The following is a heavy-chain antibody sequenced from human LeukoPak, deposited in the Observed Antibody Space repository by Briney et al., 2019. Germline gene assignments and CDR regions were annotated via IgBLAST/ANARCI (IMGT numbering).Heavy chain of an antibody. CDR2: IGDDVVST. Sequence: GGSLRLSCAASGFTFSSQAMSWVRQAPGKGLEWVSAIGDDVVSTYYAESVKGRFTISRDNSKNTLHLQMNSLRAEDTATYYCARDSPLLTVWGQGTLVTVSS. J-gene: IGHJ4*02. CDR3: ARDSPLLTV. V-gene: IGHV3-23*01. CDR1: GFTFSSQA. D-gene: IGHD3-9*01.